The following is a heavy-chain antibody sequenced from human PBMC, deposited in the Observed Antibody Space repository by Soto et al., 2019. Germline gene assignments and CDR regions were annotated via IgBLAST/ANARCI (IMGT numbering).Heavy chain of an antibody. Sequence: GGTLRLSCAASGYTSNDHYMSWIRQAPAKGRGWVALISSSGTTAYYADSVKGRFAISRDNANKSLHLQMDRLRVEDTAVSFCAGDADADVCGYYPYWCDSCGQGVLVTVSS. CDR1: GYTSNDHY. D-gene: IGHD3-22*01. CDR3: AGDADADVCGYYPYWCDS. CDR2: ISSSGTTA. J-gene: IGHJ5*01. V-gene: IGHV3-11*01.